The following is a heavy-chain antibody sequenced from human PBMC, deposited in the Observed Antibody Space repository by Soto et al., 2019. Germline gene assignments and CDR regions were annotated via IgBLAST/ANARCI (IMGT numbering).Heavy chain of an antibody. CDR1: GGSISSSSYY. J-gene: IGHJ5*02. CDR2: IYYSGST. V-gene: IGHV4-39*01. CDR3: ARTNTLVWGSYRYTRWFDP. Sequence: SETLSLTCTVSGGSISSSSYYWGWIRQPPGKGIEWIGSIYYSGSTYYNPSLKSRVTISVDTSKNQFSLKLSSVTAADTAVYYCARTNTLVWGSYRYTRWFDPWGQGTLVTVSS. D-gene: IGHD3-16*02.